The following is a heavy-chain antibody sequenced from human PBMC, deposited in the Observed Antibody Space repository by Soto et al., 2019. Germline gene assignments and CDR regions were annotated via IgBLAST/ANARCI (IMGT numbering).Heavy chain of an antibody. D-gene: IGHD3-22*01. J-gene: IGHJ4*02. Sequence: GGSLRLSCAASGFTFSSYAMSWVRQAPGKGLEWVSAISGSGGSTYYADSVKGRFTISRDNSKNTLYLQMNSLRAEDTAVYYCAKGDYYDSSGYYGVDYWGQGTLVTVSS. V-gene: IGHV3-23*01. CDR2: ISGSGGST. CDR3: AKGDYYDSSGYYGVDY. CDR1: GFTFSSYA.